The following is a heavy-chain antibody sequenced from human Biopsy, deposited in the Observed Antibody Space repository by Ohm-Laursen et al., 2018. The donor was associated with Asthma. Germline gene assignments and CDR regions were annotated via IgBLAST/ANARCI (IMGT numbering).Heavy chain of an antibody. D-gene: IGHD6-13*01. V-gene: IGHV4-39*01. CDR3: VRGSSSWHHGPFHYYYGLDV. J-gene: IGHJ6*02. CDR1: SGSGGYMRRGNYY. CDR2: IYYSGTT. Sequence: SETLSLTCSLSSGSGGYMRRGNYYWGWIRQPPGKGLEWIGCIYYSGTTYYNPSLESRGTVSADTSKNQFSLKLTSVTAADTAVYYCVRGSSSWHHGPFHYYYGLDVWGQGTTATVSS.